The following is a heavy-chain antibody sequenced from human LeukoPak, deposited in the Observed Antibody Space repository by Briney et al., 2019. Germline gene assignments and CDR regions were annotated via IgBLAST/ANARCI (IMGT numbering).Heavy chain of an antibody. D-gene: IGHD6-19*01. CDR3: ARGAVAGSPYYFDY. V-gene: IGHV3-74*01. J-gene: IGHJ4*02. Sequence: GGSLRLSCAASGFTFSSYWMHWVRQAPGKGLVWVSRINSDGSSTSYADSVKGRFTISRDNAKNTLYLQMNSLRAEDTAVYYCARGAVAGSPYYFDYWGQGTLVTVSS. CDR2: INSDGSST. CDR1: GFTFSSYW.